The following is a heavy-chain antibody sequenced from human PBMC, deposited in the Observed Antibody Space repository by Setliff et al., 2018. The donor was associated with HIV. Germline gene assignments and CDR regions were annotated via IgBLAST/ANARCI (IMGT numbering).Heavy chain of an antibody. CDR1: GYTSTSFS. D-gene: IGHD3-10*01. CDR2: INPSGDVI. V-gene: IGHV1-46*01. J-gene: IGHJ6*02. CDR3: ASPSFGDVDYYYGMDV. Sequence: ASVKVSCKASGYTSTSFSLHWVRQAPGQGLEWMGIINPSGDVIRYAQKFQGRVTMTRDTSTSTVYMDLSSLRSGDTAVYYCASPSFGDVDYYYGMDVWGQGTTVTVSS.